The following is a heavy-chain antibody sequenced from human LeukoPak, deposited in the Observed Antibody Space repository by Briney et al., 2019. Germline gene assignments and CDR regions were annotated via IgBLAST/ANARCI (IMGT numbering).Heavy chain of an antibody. CDR2: ISHDGRDQ. Sequence: GRSLRLACAASGFTFSDYGLHWVRQAPGKGLEWVAVISHDGRDQYYADSVKGRFTISRDKFRNTLNLQMNSLRPEDTAVYYCARDKYDLWSGYSYYYMNVWGKGTTVTVSS. J-gene: IGHJ6*03. CDR1: GFTFSDYG. D-gene: IGHD3-3*01. CDR3: ARDKYDLWSGYSYYYMNV. V-gene: IGHV3-30*01.